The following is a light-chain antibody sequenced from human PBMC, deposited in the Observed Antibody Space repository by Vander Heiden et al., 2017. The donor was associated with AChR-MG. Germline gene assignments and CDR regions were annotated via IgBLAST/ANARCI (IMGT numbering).Light chain of an antibody. CDR3: QQVKSYPIT. CDR1: QDIRSA. Sequence: QLTQSPSSLSSSVGERVTITCRASQDIRSALAWYQQSPGKAPKVLIHTASTLQSGVPSRFSGSGSGTEFTLTISSLQPEDFATYYCQQVKSYPITFGQGTRLEIK. CDR2: TAS. J-gene: IGKJ5*01. V-gene: IGKV1-9*01.